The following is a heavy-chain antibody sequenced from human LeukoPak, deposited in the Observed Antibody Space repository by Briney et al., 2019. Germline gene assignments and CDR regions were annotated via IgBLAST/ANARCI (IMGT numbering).Heavy chain of an antibody. Sequence: SETLSLTCAVYGGSFGGYYWSWVRQPPGKGLEWIGEINHSGSTNYNPSLKSRVTISVDTSKNQFSLKLSSVTAADTAVYYCARAPGYCSSTSCVIDYWGQGTLVTVSS. CDR3: ARAPGYCSSTSCVIDY. D-gene: IGHD2-2*01. CDR1: GGSFGGYY. J-gene: IGHJ4*02. CDR2: INHSGST. V-gene: IGHV4-34*01.